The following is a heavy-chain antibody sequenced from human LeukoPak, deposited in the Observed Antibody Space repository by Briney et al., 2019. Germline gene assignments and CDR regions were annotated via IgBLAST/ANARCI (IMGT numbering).Heavy chain of an antibody. CDR3: ARVSWSGYYYYFDY. D-gene: IGHD3-3*01. J-gene: IGHJ4*02. CDR1: GGSISSYY. Sequence: SETLSLTCTVSGGSISSYYWSWIRQPAGKGLEWIGRIYTSGSTNYNPSLKSRVTMSVDTSKNQFSLKLSSVTAADTAVYYCARVSWSGYYYYFDYWGQGTLVTVSS. CDR2: IYTSGST. V-gene: IGHV4-4*07.